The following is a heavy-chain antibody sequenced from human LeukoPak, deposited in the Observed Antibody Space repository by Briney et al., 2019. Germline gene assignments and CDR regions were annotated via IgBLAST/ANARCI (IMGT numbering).Heavy chain of an antibody. CDR3: VRGGRGSGSDYWYLDL. V-gene: IGHV4-31*02. CDR1: GFTFSSYA. CDR2: IFYSGST. Sequence: LRLSCAGSGFTFSSYAMSWVRQHPGKDLEWIWYIFYSGSTYYNPSLQSRVTIVVDTSKNHFSLELNSVTAADTAVYYCVRGGRGSGSDYWYLDLWGRGTLVTVSS. D-gene: IGHD3-10*01. J-gene: IGHJ2*01.